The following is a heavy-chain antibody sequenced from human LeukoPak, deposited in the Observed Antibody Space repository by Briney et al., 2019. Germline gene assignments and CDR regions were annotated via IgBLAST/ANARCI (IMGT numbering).Heavy chain of an antibody. CDR2: ISRSGGST. CDR3: ARDLGGGSGWCFDY. J-gene: IGHJ4*02. V-gene: IGHV3-64*01. Sequence: GGSLRLSCAVSGFTLSSHVMHWVRQAPGKGLEYVAGISRSGGSTYYAHSVQGRFTISRDNSKNTQYLQMGSLRAEDMAVYYCARDLGGGSGWCFDYWGQGTLVTVSS. CDR1: GFTLSSHV. D-gene: IGHD6-19*01.